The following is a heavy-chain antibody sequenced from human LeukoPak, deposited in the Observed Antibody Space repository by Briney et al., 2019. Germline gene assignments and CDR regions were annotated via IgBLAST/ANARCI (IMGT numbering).Heavy chain of an antibody. Sequence: GGSLRLSCAASGFTFSSYSMNWVRQAPGKGLEWVSSISSSSSYIYYADSVKGRFTISRDNAKNSLYLQMNSLRAEDTAVYYYARDGRNYVYGMDVWGRGTTVTVSS. J-gene: IGHJ6*02. CDR2: ISSSSSYI. CDR3: ARDGRNYVYGMDV. CDR1: GFTFSSYS. V-gene: IGHV3-21*01.